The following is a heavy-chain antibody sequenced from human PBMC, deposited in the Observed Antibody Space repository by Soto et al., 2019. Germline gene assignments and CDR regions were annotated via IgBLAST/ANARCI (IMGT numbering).Heavy chain of an antibody. J-gene: IGHJ4*01. V-gene: IGHV4-39*07. Sequence: SETLSLTCTVSGGSISSGDYYWTWVRQPPGKGLEWIGEIYHTGSTTFNPSLKSRVTISVDRSKNHFSLKLSSVTAADTAVYFCARSPRSISAGGIDFWGQGILVTVSS. CDR2: IYHTGST. D-gene: IGHD6-13*01. CDR3: ARSPRSISAGGIDF. CDR1: GGSISSGDYY.